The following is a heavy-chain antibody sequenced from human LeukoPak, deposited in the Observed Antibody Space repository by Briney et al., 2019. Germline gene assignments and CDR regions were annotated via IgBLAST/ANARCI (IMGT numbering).Heavy chain of an antibody. CDR3: ARLFGGVTTFDY. D-gene: IGHD2-8*02. CDR1: GFSFGNFW. V-gene: IGHV3-7*01. J-gene: IGHJ4*02. CDR2: MKGDGSPT. Sequence: GGSLRLSCAASGFSFGNFWMSWVRQAPGRGLQWVASMKGDGSPTYYMDSVRGRFIISRDNTRNSLYSQMNSLRAEDTAVYYCARLFGGVTTFDYWGQGALVTVSS.